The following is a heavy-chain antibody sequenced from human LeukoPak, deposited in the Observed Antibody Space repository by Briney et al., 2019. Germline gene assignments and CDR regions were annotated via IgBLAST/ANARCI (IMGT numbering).Heavy chain of an antibody. Sequence: PGGSLRLSCAASGFTFSSYGMHWVRQAPGKGLEWVAVIWYDGSNKYYADSVKGRFTISRDNSKNTLYLQMNSLRAEDTAVYYCARDLALRIAAAGMSGYWGQGTLVTVSS. V-gene: IGHV3-33*01. D-gene: IGHD6-13*01. CDR2: IWYDGSNK. J-gene: IGHJ4*02. CDR1: GFTFSSYG. CDR3: ARDLALRIAAAGMSGY.